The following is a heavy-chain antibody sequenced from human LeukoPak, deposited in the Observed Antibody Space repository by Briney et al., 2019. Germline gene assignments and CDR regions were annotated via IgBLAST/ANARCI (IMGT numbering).Heavy chain of an antibody. CDR1: GFTFSSYA. J-gene: IGHJ3*02. CDR2: ISGNGGST. V-gene: IGHV3-23*01. Sequence: PGGSLRLSCAASGFTFSSYAMSWVRQAPGKGLEWVSAISGNGGSTYYADSVKGRFTISRDNSKDTLYLQMNSLRAEDTAVYYCAKTYYYDSSGYADAFDIWGQGTMVTVSS. D-gene: IGHD3-22*01. CDR3: AKTYYYDSSGYADAFDI.